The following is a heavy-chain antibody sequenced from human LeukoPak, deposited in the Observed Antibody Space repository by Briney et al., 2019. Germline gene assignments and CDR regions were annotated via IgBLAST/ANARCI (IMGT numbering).Heavy chain of an antibody. CDR1: GFTFSSYN. CDR2: IISGSSYI. J-gene: IGHJ4*02. Sequence: GGSLRLSCAASGFTFSSYNMNWVRQAPGQGLEWVSSIISGSSYIYYADSVKGRFTISRDNAKSSLYLQMNSLRAEDTAVYYCAKDRGRGMPTNFDYWGQGTLVTVSS. CDR3: AKDRGRGMPTNFDY. V-gene: IGHV3-21*01. D-gene: IGHD5-24*01.